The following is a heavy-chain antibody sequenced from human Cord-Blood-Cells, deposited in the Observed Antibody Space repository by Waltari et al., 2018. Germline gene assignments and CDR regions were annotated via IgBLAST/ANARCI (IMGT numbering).Heavy chain of an antibody. CDR1: GGTFSSYA. CDR3: ARDVTSRLYDSSGYYLL. J-gene: IGHJ4*02. D-gene: IGHD3-22*01. CDR2: IIPIFGTA. Sequence: QVQLVQSGAEVKKPGSSVKVSCKASGGTFSSYAISWVRQAPGQGLEWMGGIIPIFGTANYARKFQGRVTITADESTSTAYMELSSLVSEDTAVYYCARDVTSRLYDSSGYYLLWGQGTLVTVSS. V-gene: IGHV1-69*01.